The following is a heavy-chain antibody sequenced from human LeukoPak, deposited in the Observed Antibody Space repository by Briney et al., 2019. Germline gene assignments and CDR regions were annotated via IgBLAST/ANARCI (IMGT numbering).Heavy chain of an antibody. Sequence: GASVKVSCKASGYTFTSYYMHWVRQAPGQGLEWMGIINPSGGSTSYAQKFQGRVTMTRDTSTSTVYMELSSLRSEDTAVYYCARAYYYDSSGSSPGFDYWGQGTLVTVSS. D-gene: IGHD3-22*01. CDR3: ARAYYYDSSGSSPGFDY. V-gene: IGHV1-46*01. J-gene: IGHJ4*02. CDR2: INPSGGST. CDR1: GYTFTSYY.